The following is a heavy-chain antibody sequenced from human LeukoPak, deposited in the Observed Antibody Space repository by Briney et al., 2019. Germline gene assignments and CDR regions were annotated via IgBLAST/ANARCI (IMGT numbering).Heavy chain of an antibody. CDR1: GDSFSSNSAA. D-gene: IGHD6-13*01. CDR3: ARDEGSSSWYYFDY. J-gene: IGHJ4*02. Sequence: SQTLSLTCALSGDSFSSNSAAWNWLRQSPSRGLEWLGRTYYRSKWYNDYTVSVKSRITINSDTSKNQFSLQLNSVTPEDTAVYYCARDEGSSSWYYFDYWGQGTLVAVSS. V-gene: IGHV6-1*01. CDR2: TYYRSKWYN.